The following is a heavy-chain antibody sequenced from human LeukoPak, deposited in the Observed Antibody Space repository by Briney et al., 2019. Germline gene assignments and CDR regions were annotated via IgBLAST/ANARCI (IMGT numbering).Heavy chain of an antibody. J-gene: IGHJ4*02. D-gene: IGHD6-6*01. V-gene: IGHV3-66*01. Sequence: GGPLRLSCAASGFTVSSNYMSWVRQAPGKGLEWVSVIYSGGSTYYADSVKGRFTISRDNSKNTLYLQMNSLRAEDTAVYYCARDSRSSSSASYWGQGTLVTVSS. CDR2: IYSGGST. CDR3: ARDSRSSSSASY. CDR1: GFTVSSNY.